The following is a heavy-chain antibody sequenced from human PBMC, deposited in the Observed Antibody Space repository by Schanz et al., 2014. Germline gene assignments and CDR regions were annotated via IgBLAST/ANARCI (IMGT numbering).Heavy chain of an antibody. J-gene: IGHJ4*03. CDR2: IIPIFGTA. V-gene: IGHV1-69*01. D-gene: IGHD3-10*01. CDR3: VIPVPDVGPCVS. Sequence: KVSCKASGGPFSSYAINWVRQAPGQGLEWMGGIIPIFGTAIYAQKFQGRVTITADESTASSYIEWSSLGSDDTAGYACVIPVPDVGPCVSWAHWTL. CDR1: GGPFSSYA.